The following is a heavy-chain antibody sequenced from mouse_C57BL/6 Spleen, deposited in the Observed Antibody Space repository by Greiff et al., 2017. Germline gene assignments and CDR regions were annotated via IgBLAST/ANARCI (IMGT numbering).Heavy chain of an antibody. D-gene: IGHD1-1*01. CDR1: GFNIKDDY. Sequence: VQLQQSGAELVRPGASVKLSCTASGFNIKDDYMHWVKQRPEQGLEWIGWIDPENGDTEYASKFQGKATITADTSSNTAYLQLSSLTSEDTAVYYCTTDYYGSSYSYYAMDYWGQGTSVTVSS. J-gene: IGHJ4*01. V-gene: IGHV14-4*01. CDR2: IDPENGDT. CDR3: TTDYYGSSYSYYAMDY.